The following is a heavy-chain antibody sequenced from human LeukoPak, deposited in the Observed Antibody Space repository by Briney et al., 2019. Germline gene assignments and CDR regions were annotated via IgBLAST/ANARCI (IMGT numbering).Heavy chain of an antibody. Sequence: ASVKVSCKASGYTFSSYDINWVRQAPGQGLEWMGWMNPNSGNTDSAQKFQGRVTMTRDTSISTAYMELSNLKFEDTAVYYCASPKKQDTDADEYSGSIRHYYGMAVWGQGTTVTVSS. CDR3: ASPKKQDTDADEYSGSIRHYYGMAV. CDR1: GYTFSSYD. CDR2: MNPNSGNT. V-gene: IGHV1-8*01. D-gene: IGHD5-12*01. J-gene: IGHJ6*02.